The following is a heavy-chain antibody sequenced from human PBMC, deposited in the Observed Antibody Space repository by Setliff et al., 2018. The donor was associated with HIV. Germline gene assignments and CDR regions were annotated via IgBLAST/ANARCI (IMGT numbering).Heavy chain of an antibody. D-gene: IGHD3-3*02. Sequence: SETLSLTCTLSGGSVSSSGYYWSWIRQPPGKGLEWIGEINHSGSTNYNPSLKSRVTISVDTSKNQFSLKLSSVTAADTAVYYCARGRALGVWGQGTMVTVSS. CDR1: GGSVSSSGYY. V-gene: IGHV4-34*01. CDR2: INHSGST. J-gene: IGHJ3*01. CDR3: ARGRALGV.